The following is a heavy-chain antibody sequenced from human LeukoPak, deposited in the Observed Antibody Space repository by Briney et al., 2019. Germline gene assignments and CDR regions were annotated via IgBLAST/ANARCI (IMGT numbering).Heavy chain of an antibody. CDR1: GGTFISYA. V-gene: IGHV1-69*13. J-gene: IGHJ5*02. CDR3: ARDSHPYDSSGGRNWFDP. CDR2: IIPIFGTA. Sequence: ASVKVSCKASGGTFISYAISWVRQAPGQGLEWMGGIIPIFGTANYAQKFQGRVTITADESTSTAYMELSSLRSEDTAVYYCARDSHPYDSSGGRNWFDPWGQGTLVTVSS. D-gene: IGHD3-22*01.